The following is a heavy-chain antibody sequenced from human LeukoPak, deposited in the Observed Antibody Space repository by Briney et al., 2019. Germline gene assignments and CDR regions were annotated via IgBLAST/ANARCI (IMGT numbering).Heavy chain of an antibody. D-gene: IGHD2-15*01. V-gene: IGHV1-2*02. Sequence: GASVKVSCKASGYTFTGYYMHWVRQAPGQGLEWMGWINPNSGGTNYAQKFQGRVTMTRDTSISTAYMELSRLRSDDTAVYYCARGIGYCSGGSCYSGWFDPWGQGTLVTVSS. J-gene: IGHJ5*02. CDR2: INPNSGGT. CDR3: ARGIGYCSGGSCYSGWFDP. CDR1: GYTFTGYY.